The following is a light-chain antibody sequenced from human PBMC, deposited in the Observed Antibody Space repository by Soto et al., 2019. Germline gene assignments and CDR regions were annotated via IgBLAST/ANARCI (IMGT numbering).Light chain of an antibody. J-gene: IGKJ3*01. CDR2: LGS. Sequence: DIVMTQSPLSLPVTPGEPASISCRSSQSLLHSNGYNYLDWYLQKPGQSPQLLIDLGSNRASGVPGRLSGCGSGTDFTLKISRVEAEDGGVYYCKEALQTPTFGPGTKVDIK. CDR1: QSLLHSNGYNY. CDR3: KEALQTPT. V-gene: IGKV2-28*01.